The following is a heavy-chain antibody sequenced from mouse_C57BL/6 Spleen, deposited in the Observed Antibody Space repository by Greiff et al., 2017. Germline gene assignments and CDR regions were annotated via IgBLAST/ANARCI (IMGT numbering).Heavy chain of an antibody. CDR2: IRNKANNHAT. D-gene: IGHD1-1*01. V-gene: IGHV6-6*01. Sequence: EVKLMESGGGLVQPGGSMKLSCAASGFTFSDAWMDWVRQSPEKGLEWVAEIRNKANNHATYYAESVKGRFTISRDDSKSSVYLQMNSLRAEDTGIYDCTRPHYYGSSWGFAYWGQGTLVTVSA. CDR3: TRPHYYGSSWGFAY. CDR1: GFTFSDAW. J-gene: IGHJ3*01.